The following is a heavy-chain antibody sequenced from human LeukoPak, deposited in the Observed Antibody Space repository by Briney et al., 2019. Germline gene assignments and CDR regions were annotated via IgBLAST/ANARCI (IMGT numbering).Heavy chain of an antibody. J-gene: IGHJ5*02. CDR3: ARTNFSMVRGGTGWFDP. D-gene: IGHD3-10*01. CDR2: IYYSGST. Sequence: SETLSLTCTVSGGSISSYYWSWIRQPPGKGLEWIGYIYYSGSTNYNPSLKSRVTISVGTSKNQFSLKLSSVTAADTAVYYCARTNFSMVRGGTGWFDPWGQGTLVTVSS. CDR1: GGSISSYY. V-gene: IGHV4-59*01.